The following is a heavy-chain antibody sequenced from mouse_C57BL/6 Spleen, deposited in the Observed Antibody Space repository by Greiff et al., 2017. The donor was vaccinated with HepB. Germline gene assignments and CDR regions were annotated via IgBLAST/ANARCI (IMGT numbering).Heavy chain of an antibody. D-gene: IGHD1-1*01. J-gene: IGHJ3*01. CDR3: ARLGTWRDYGSSPFAY. CDR1: GYAFTNYL. V-gene: IGHV1-54*01. CDR2: INPGSGGT. Sequence: QVQLQQSGAELVRPGTSVKVSCKASGYAFTNYLIEWVKQRPGQGLEWIGVINPGSGGTNYNEKFKGKATLTADKSSSTAYMQLSSLTSEDSAVYFCARLGTWRDYGSSPFAYWGQGTLVTVSA.